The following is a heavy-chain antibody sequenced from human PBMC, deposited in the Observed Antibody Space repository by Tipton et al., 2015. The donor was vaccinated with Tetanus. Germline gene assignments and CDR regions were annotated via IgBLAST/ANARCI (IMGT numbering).Heavy chain of an antibody. J-gene: IGHJ6*02. D-gene: IGHD3-10*01. Sequence: TLSLTCTVSGDSITRDGYSWHWIRQPPGEGLEWIGYISNSGSTYYNPTLKSRVTISVDTSQKQISLKVNSVTAADTAVYYCARDRGVRGGYYYYHGMDVWGQGTTVTVSS. CDR3: ARDRGVRGGYYYYHGMDV. CDR1: GDSITRDGYS. CDR2: ISNSGST. V-gene: IGHV4-31*03.